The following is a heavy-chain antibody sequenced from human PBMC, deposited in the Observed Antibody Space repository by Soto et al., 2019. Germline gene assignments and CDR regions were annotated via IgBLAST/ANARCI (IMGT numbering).Heavy chain of an antibody. J-gene: IGHJ4*02. Sequence: PGASVKVSCKASGYTFTSYGISWVRQAPGQGLEWMGWISTYSGNTDYAQKFQGRITMTTDTSTDTVYMELRSLRSDDTAVYFCARNLFGVIIMGDYWGQGTLVTVSS. CDR1: GYTFTSYG. D-gene: IGHD3-3*01. CDR2: ISTYSGNT. V-gene: IGHV1-18*04. CDR3: ARNLFGVIIMGDY.